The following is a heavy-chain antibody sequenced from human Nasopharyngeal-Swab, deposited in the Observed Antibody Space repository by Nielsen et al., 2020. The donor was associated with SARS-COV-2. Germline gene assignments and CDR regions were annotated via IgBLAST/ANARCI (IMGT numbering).Heavy chain of an antibody. CDR2: IWYDGSNK. D-gene: IGHD6-13*01. J-gene: IGHJ4*02. CDR3: ARSDLYSSSWYAPFDY. V-gene: IGHV3-33*01. Sequence: GESLKISWAASGFTFSSYGMHWVRQAPGKGLEWVAVIWYDGSNKYYADSVKGRFTISRDNSKNTLYLQMNSLRAEDTAVYYCARSDLYSSSWYAPFDYWGQGTLVTVSS. CDR1: GFTFSSYG.